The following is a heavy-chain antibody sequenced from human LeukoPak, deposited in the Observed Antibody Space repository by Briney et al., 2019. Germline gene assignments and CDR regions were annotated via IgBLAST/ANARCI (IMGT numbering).Heavy chain of an antibody. CDR3: ARVGITMVRGVRYYYYMDV. D-gene: IGHD3-10*01. Sequence: SVKVSCKASGGTFTSYAISWVRQAPGQGLEWMGGIIPIFGTANYAQKFQGRVTITADKSTSTAYMELSSLRSDDTAVYYCARVGITMVRGVRYYYYMDVWGKGTTVTISS. CDR2: IIPIFGTA. CDR1: GGTFTSYA. V-gene: IGHV1-69*06. J-gene: IGHJ6*03.